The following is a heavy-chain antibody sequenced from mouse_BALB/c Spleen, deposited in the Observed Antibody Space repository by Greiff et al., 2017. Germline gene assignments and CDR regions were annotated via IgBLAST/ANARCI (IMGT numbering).Heavy chain of an antibody. V-gene: IGHV1-12*01. J-gene: IGHJ4*01. CDR3: ARSGNYYAMDY. CDR1: GYTFTSYN. Sequence: QVQLQQPGAELVKPGASVKMSCKASGYTFTSYNMHWVKQTPGQGLEWIGAIYPGNGDTSYNQKFKGKATLTADKSSSTAYMQLSSLTSEDSAVYYCARSGNYYAMDYWGQGTSVTVSS. CDR2: IYPGNGDT.